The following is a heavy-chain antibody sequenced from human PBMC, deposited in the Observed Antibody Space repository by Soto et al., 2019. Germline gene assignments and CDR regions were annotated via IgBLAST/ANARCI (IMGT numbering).Heavy chain of an antibody. D-gene: IGHD3-3*01. CDR2: IKQDGSEK. CDR3: ARELPSSWSGYYYYYGMDV. J-gene: IGHJ6*02. CDR1: GFTFSSYW. Sequence: GGSLRLSCAASGFTFSSYWMSWVRQAPGKGLEWVANIKQDGSEKYYVDSVKGRFTISRDNAKNSLYLQMNSLRAEDTAVYYCARELPSSWSGYYYYYGMDVWGQGTTVTVSS. V-gene: IGHV3-7*05.